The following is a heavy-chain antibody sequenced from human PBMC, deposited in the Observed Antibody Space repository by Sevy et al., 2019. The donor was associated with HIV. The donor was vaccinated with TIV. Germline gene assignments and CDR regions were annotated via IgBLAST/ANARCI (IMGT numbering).Heavy chain of an antibody. V-gene: IGHV3-23*01. CDR2: ISGSGGST. Sequence: GGSLRLSCAASGFTFSSYAMSWVRQAPGKGLEWVSAISGSGGSTYYADSVKGRFTISRDNSKNTLYLQMNSLRAEDTAVYYCAKDGWTAAAGTAINYYYYMDVWGKGTTVTVSS. D-gene: IGHD6-13*01. CDR3: AKDGWTAAAGTAINYYYYMDV. J-gene: IGHJ6*03. CDR1: GFTFSSYA.